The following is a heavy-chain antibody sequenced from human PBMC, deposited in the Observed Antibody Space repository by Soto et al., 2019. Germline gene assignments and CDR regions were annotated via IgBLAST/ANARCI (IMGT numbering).Heavy chain of an antibody. CDR1: RFTFSSYG. CDR3: AKEGGLSGSYYISSSYYFDY. V-gene: IGHV3-30*18. Sequence: SLRISFAASRFTFSSYGIRWVLRTPFKWLELVAIISYDGSNTYYADSVKGRFTISRDNSKNTLYLQMNSQRAEDTSVYYCAKEGGLSGSYYISSSYYFDYWGQGTLVTVSS. J-gene: IGHJ4*02. D-gene: IGHD1-26*01. CDR2: ISYDGSNT.